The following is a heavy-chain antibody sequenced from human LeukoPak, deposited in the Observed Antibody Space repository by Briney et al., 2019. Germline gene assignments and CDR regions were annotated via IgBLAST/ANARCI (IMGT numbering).Heavy chain of an antibody. J-gene: IGHJ4*02. CDR1: GYTFTSYG. CDR2: ISAYNGNT. D-gene: IGHD2-15*01. CDR3: AREADHIVVVVAATPSLDY. Sequence: GASVKVSCKASGYTFTSYGISWVRQAPGQGLEWMGWISAYNGNTNYAQKLQGRVTMTTDTSTSTAYMELRSLRSDDTAVYYCAREADHIVVVVAATPSLDYWGQGTLVTVSS. V-gene: IGHV1-18*01.